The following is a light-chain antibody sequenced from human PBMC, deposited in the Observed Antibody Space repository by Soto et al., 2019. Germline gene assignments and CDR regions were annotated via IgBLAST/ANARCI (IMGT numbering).Light chain of an antibody. CDR2: GNS. V-gene: IGLV1-40*01. CDR1: SSNIGAGYD. CDR3: QSYDSSLSVV. J-gene: IGLJ2*01. Sequence: VLTQPPSVSGAPGQRVTISCTGSSSNIGAGYDVHWYQQLPGTAPKLLIYGNSNRPSGVPDRFSGSKSGTSASLAITGLQAEDEADYYCQSYDSSLSVVFGGGTKVTVL.